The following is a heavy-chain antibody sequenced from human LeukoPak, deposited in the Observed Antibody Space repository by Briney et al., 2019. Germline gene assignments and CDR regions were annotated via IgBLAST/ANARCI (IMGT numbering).Heavy chain of an antibody. CDR2: ISYDGSNK. V-gene: IGHV3-30*03. CDR1: GFTVSSNY. Sequence: GGSLRLSCAASGFTVSSNYMSWVRQAPGKGLEWVAVISYDGSNKYYADSVKGRFTISRDNSKDTLYLQMNSLRTEDTAVYSCAREAWVGTMVRGVMSYWGQGTLVTVSS. CDR3: AREAWVGTMVRGVMSY. D-gene: IGHD3-10*01. J-gene: IGHJ4*02.